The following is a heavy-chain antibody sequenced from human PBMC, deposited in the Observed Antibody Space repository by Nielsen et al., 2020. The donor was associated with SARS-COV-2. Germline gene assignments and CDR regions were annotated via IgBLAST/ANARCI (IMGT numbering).Heavy chain of an antibody. V-gene: IGHV3-64D*06. CDR1: GFTFSSYA. CDR3: VKGWVGTAGY. D-gene: IGHD1-1*01. Sequence: GESLKISCSASGFTFSSYAMHWVRQAPGKGLEYVSAISSNGGSTYYADSVKGRLTISRDNSKNTLYLQMSSLRAEDTAVYYCVKGWVGTAGYWGQGTLVTVSS. CDR2: ISSNGGST. J-gene: IGHJ4*02.